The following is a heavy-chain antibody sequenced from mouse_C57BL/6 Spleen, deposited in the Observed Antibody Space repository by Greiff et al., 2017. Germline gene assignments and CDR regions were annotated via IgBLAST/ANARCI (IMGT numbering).Heavy chain of an antibody. CDR2: IRSKSSNYAT. Sequence: EVQLVESGGGLVQPKGSLKLSCAASGFTFNTYAMHWVRQAPGKGLEWVARIRSKSSNYATYYADSVKDRFTIYRDDSQGMLYLQMNNLKTEDTAMYYCVRGGYDYGVDYFDYWGQGTTLTVSS. D-gene: IGHD2-4*01. CDR1: GFTFNTYA. V-gene: IGHV10-3*01. J-gene: IGHJ2*01. CDR3: VRGGYDYGVDYFDY.